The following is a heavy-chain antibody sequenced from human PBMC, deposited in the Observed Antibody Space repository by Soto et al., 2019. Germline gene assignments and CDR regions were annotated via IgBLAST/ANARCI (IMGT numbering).Heavy chain of an antibody. CDR2: IYSNGDT. J-gene: IGHJ6*02. CDR1: GDSISSLY. V-gene: IGHV4-59*06. CDR3: ARRGGSSSGYYYYAMDV. Sequence: QVQLQESGPGLMKPSETLSLTCTVSGDSISSLYWSWIRQPPGKELEWIGYIYSNGDTYYNPSLKSRVTISVDTSKNQFSLNLTSVTAADTAVYYCARRGGSSSGYYYYAMDVWGQGTTVTVSS. D-gene: IGHD6-6*01.